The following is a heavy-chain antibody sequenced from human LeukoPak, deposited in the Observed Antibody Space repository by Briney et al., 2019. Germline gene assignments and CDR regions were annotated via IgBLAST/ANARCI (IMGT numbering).Heavy chain of an antibody. CDR1: GFSLSTSGER. CDR3: AHRRTFFDWFHDK. D-gene: IGHD3/OR15-3a*01. J-gene: IGHJ4*02. Sequence: SGPPLVNLTQSLTLPCTFCGFSLSTSGERVAWIRLSPGKGLEWLALISWTDDKRYIPSLKSRLTITKDTSKDHVVLTLTDLEPEDTATYFCAHRRTFFDWFHDKWGPGISVIVSS. V-gene: IGHV2-5*01. CDR2: ISWTDDK.